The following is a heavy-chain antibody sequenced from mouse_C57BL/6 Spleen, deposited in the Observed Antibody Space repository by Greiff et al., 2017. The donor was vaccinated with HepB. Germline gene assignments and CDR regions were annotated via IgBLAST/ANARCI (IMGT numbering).Heavy chain of an antibody. CDR3: ANSNYWYFEV. V-gene: IGHV1-50*01. CDR2: IDPSDSYT. Sequence: QVQLQQPGAELVKPGASVKLSCKASGYTFTSYWMQWVKQRPGQGLEWIGEIDPSDSYTNYNQKFKGKATLTVDTSSSTAYMQLSSLTSEDSAVYYCANSNYWYFEVWGTGTTVTVSS. J-gene: IGHJ1*03. CDR1: GYTFTSYW. D-gene: IGHD2-5*01.